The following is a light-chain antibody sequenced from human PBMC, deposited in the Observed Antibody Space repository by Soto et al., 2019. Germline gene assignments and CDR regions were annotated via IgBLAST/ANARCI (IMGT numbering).Light chain of an antibody. CDR1: QSVSKNY. CDR2: DAS. Sequence: EIVLTQSPGTLSLSPGERATLSCRASQSVSKNYLAWYQQRSGQAPRLLIYDASKRPGGIPDKFIGSGSGTDFPLPTPRLGPEVFGVYYCQKYGGTPYTFGQGTKLEI. CDR3: QKYGGTPYT. J-gene: IGKJ2*01. V-gene: IGKV3-20*01.